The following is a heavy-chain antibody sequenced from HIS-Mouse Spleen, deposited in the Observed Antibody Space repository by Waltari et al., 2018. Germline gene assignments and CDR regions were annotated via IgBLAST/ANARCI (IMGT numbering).Heavy chain of an antibody. J-gene: IGHJ4*02. D-gene: IGHD3-22*01. CDR1: GFTFSSYG. Sequence: QVQLVESGGGVVQPGRSLRLSCAASGFTFSSYGMHGVRRAPGKGLEGVAVISYDGSNKYYADSVKGRFTISRDNSKNTLYLQMNSLRAEDTAVYYCAKDRGTRILNDANYDSSGDYWGQGTLVTVSS. CDR2: ISYDGSNK. V-gene: IGHV3-30*18. CDR3: AKDRGTRILNDANYDSSGDY.